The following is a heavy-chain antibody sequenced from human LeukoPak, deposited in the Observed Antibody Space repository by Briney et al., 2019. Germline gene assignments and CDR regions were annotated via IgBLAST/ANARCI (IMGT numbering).Heavy chain of an antibody. J-gene: IGHJ4*02. V-gene: IGHV4-59*01. Sequence: SDTLSLPCTVSGVPLSRYYWSWIRPPPGKGLEWIGYIYYSGSTYYNPSLKSRVTISVDTSKNQFSLKLSSVTAADTAVYYCARDSSGYDTLDYWGQGTLVTVSS. CDR3: ARDSSGYDTLDY. CDR1: GVPLSRYY. CDR2: IYYSGST. D-gene: IGHD5-12*01.